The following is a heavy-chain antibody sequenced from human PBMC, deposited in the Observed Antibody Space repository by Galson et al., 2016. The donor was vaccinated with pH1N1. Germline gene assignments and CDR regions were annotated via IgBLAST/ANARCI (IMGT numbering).Heavy chain of an antibody. J-gene: IGHJ4*02. D-gene: IGHD7-27*01. CDR1: GYIFTRDY. CDR2: IDPSNGGT. CDR3: IRDLGRLRDF. V-gene: IGHV1-46*03. Sequence: SVKVSCKASGYIFTRDYFHWVRQAPGQGLEWMGVIDPSNGGTTFAQKFQGLVTMTRDTSTSTVYMEVSSLESDDTAVYYCIRDLGRLRDFWGQGTLVTVSS.